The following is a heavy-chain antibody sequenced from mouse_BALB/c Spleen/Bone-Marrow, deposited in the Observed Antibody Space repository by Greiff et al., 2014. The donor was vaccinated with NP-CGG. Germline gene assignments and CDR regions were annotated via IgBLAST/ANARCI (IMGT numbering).Heavy chain of an antibody. CDR2: IDPANGNT. Sequence: VQLQQSGAELVKPGASVKLSCAASGFNIKDTYMHWVKQRPEQGLGWIGRIDPANGNTKYDPKFQGKATITADTSSNTAYLQLSSLTSEDTAVYYCAPYYYGSSLFAYWGQGTLVTVSA. CDR3: APYYYGSSLFAY. CDR1: GFNIKDTY. V-gene: IGHV14-3*02. J-gene: IGHJ3*01. D-gene: IGHD1-1*01.